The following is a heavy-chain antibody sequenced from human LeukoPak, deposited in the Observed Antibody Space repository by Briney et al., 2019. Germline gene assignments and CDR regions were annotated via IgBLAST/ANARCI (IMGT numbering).Heavy chain of an antibody. V-gene: IGHV3-30*03. Sequence: PGGSLRLSCAASGFSFSTYGMHWVRQAPGKGLEWVAATSYDGSDKSYVDSGKGRFTISRDNSKNTLYLQMNSLRAEDTAVYYCASPLTRADSSGYYYGGDFDYWGQGTLVTVSS. CDR3: ASPLTRADSSGYYYGGDFDY. CDR1: GFSFSTYG. CDR2: TSYDGSDK. D-gene: IGHD3-22*01. J-gene: IGHJ4*02.